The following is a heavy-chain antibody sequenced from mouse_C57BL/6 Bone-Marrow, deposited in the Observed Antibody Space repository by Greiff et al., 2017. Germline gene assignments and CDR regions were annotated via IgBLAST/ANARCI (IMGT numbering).Heavy chain of an antibody. V-gene: IGHV10-1*01. CDR1: GFSFNTYA. D-gene: IGHD1-1*01. CDR2: IRSKSNNYAT. CDR3: VRQYYYGSSWYFDV. J-gene: IGHJ1*03. Sequence: GGGLVQPKGSLKLSCAASGFSFNTYAMNWVRQAPGQGLEWVARIRSKSNNYATYYADSVKDRFTISRDDSESMLYLQMNNLKAEDTARYYCVRQYYYGSSWYFDVGGTGTTVTVSS.